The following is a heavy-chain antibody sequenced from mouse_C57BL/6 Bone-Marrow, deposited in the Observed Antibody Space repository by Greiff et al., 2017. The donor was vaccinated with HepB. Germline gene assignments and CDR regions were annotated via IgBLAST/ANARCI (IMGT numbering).Heavy chain of an antibody. CDR2: IDPSDSET. Sequence: QVQLKQPGAELVRPGSSVKLSCKASGYTFTSYWMHWVKQRPIQGLEWIGNIDPSDSETHYNQKFKDKATLTVDKSSSTAYMQLSSLTSEDSAVYYCASYGRYAMDYWGQGTSVTVSS. V-gene: IGHV1-52*01. J-gene: IGHJ4*01. CDR3: ASYGRYAMDY. D-gene: IGHD1-1*01. CDR1: GYTFTSYW.